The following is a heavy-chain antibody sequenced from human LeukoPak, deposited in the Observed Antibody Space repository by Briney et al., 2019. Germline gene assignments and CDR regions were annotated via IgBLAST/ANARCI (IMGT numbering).Heavy chain of an antibody. CDR1: GFTLSSYW. D-gene: IGHD3-9*01. J-gene: IGHJ4*02. Sequence: PGGSLRLSCAASGFTLSSYWMHWVRQAPGKGLVWVSRINSDGSSTNYADSVKGRFTISRDNAKNTLYLQMNSLRAEDTAVYYCARDILTGFFGNWGQGTLVTVSS. V-gene: IGHV3-74*01. CDR2: INSDGSST. CDR3: ARDILTGFFGN.